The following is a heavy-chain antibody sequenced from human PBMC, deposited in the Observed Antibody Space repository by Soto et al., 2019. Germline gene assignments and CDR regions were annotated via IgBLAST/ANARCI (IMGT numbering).Heavy chain of an antibody. CDR1: GGSFSGYY. Sequence: QVQLQQWGAGLLKPSETLSLTCAVYGGSFSGYYWSWIRQPPGKGLEWIGEINHSGSTNYNPSLKSRVTISVDTSKNQFSLKLSSVTAADTAVYYCAREGLRTMVRARNWFDPWGQGTLVTVSS. V-gene: IGHV4-34*01. CDR2: INHSGST. CDR3: AREGLRTMVRARNWFDP. D-gene: IGHD3-10*01. J-gene: IGHJ5*02.